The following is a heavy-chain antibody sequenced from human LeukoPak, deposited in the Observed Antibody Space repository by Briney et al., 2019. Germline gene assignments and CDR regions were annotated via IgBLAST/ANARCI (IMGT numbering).Heavy chain of an antibody. J-gene: IGHJ4*02. V-gene: IGHV3-49*04. D-gene: IGHD5-12*01. CDR2: IRSKGYGGTT. Sequence: GGSLRLSCTASGFTFGDYAMSWVRQAPGKGLEWVGFIRSKGYGGTTEYAASVKGRFTISRDDSKSIAYMQMNSLKTEDTAVYYCTRSSIVATSIDHWGQGTLVTVSS. CDR3: TRSSIVATSIDH. CDR1: GFTFGDYA.